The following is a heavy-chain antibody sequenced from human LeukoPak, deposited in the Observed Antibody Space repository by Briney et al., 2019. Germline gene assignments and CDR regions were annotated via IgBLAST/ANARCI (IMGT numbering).Heavy chain of an antibody. D-gene: IGHD6-13*01. CDR3: AKDGPGIAAAGTFDY. CDR1: GFTFSSYA. J-gene: IGHJ4*02. Sequence: GGSLRLSCAASGFTFSSYAMSWVREAPGKGMEWVSAISGSGGSTYYADSVKGRFTISRDNSKNTLYLQMNSLRAEDTAVYYCAKDGPGIAAAGTFDYWGQGTWSPSPQ. V-gene: IGHV3-23*01. CDR2: ISGSGGST.